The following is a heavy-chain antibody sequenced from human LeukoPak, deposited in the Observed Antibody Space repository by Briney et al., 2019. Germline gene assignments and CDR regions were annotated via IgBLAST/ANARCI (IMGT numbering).Heavy chain of an antibody. J-gene: IGHJ4*02. CDR2: IYSGDSDN. V-gene: IGHV5-51*01. Sequence: GESLQISCKGSGYSFTSYWIGWVRQMPGKGLEGMVIIYSGDSDNRYSPSFQGQVTISADKSISTAYLQWSSLKASDTAMYYCARHCHSSTRIGFDYWGQGTLVTVSS. CDR3: ARHCHSSTRIGFDY. D-gene: IGHD6-13*01. CDR1: GYSFTSYW.